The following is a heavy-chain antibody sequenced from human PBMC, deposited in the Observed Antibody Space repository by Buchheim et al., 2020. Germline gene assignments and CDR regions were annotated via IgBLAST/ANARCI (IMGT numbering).Heavy chain of an antibody. D-gene: IGHD1-7*01. CDR1: GFTFSSYA. J-gene: IGHJ5*02. CDR2: ISYDGSNK. CDR3: ARDAIGGYKWNWGFDP. Sequence: QVQLVESGGGVVQPGRSLRLSCAASGFTFSSYAMHWVRQAPGKGLEWVAVISYDGSNKYYADSVKGRFTISRDNSKNTLYLQMNSLRVEDTAVYYCARDAIGGYKWNWGFDPWGQGTL. V-gene: IGHV3-30-3*01.